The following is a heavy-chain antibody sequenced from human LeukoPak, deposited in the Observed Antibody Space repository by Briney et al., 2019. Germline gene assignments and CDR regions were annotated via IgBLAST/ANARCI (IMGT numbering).Heavy chain of an antibody. CDR2: INPNSGGT. D-gene: IGHD2-2*01. Sequence: ASVKVSCKASGYTFTGYYMHWVRQAPGQGLEWMRRINPNSGGTNYAQKFQGRVTMTRDTSISTAYMELSRLRSDDTAVYYCARDRGGCSSTSCYLNWFDPWGQGTLVTVSS. CDR3: ARDRGGCSSTSCYLNWFDP. V-gene: IGHV1-2*06. J-gene: IGHJ5*02. CDR1: GYTFTGYY.